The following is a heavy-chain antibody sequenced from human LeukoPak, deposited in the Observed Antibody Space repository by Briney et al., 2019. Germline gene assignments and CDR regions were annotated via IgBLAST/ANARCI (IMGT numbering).Heavy chain of an antibody. CDR1: GFTFDDYG. CDR2: INWNGGST. CDR3: ARVFSSGSSYYFDY. V-gene: IGHV3-20*01. J-gene: IGHJ4*02. Sequence: GGSLRLSCAASGFTFDDYGMSWVRHAPGKGLEWVSGINWNGGSTGYADSVKGRFTISRDNAKNSLYLQMNSLRAEDTALYHCARVFSSGSSYYFDYWGQGTLVTVSS. D-gene: IGHD3-10*01.